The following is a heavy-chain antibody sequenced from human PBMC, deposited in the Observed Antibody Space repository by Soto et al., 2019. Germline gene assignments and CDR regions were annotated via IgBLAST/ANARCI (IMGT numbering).Heavy chain of an antibody. J-gene: IGHJ2*01. CDR1: GVTFKDYG. Sequence: GGSLRLSCGAPGVTFKDYGMHWVRQAPGKGLEWVAVISYDGKQTYYADSVKGRFTISTAKSKRTLFLQMKSLRVDDKAVYYFARDGWGSNWYFDLWGRGTLVTVSS. D-gene: IGHD3-16*01. CDR3: ARDGWGSNWYFDL. V-gene: IGHV3-30*03. CDR2: ISYDGKQT.